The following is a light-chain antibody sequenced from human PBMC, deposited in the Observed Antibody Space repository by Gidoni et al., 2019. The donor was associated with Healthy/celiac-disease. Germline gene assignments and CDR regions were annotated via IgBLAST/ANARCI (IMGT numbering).Light chain of an antibody. Sequence: EIVLTPSPDTLSLSPGERATLACTSIQSVSSSYLALYQQKPGQAPRLLIYGDSSRATGIPDRFSGSGSGTDFSLTISRLEPEDFAVYYCYQYGSSPPLTFGGGTKVEIK. V-gene: IGKV3-20*01. CDR3: YQYGSSPPLT. J-gene: IGKJ4*01. CDR1: QSVSSSY. CDR2: GDS.